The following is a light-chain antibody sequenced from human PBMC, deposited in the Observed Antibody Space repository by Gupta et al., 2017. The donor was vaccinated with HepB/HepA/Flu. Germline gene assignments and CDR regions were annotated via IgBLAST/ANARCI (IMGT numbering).Light chain of an antibody. CDR2: DNN. CDR3: GTWDSSLSGNWV. CDR1: GSNIGSNS. Sequence: QSVLTQPPSVSAAPGQMVSISCSGSGSNIGSNSVSWYQQVPGTAPKLLIYDNNQRPSGIPDRFSGSKSGASATLDISGLQTGDEADYYCGTWDSSLSGNWVFGGGTKLTVL. V-gene: IGLV1-51*01. J-gene: IGLJ3*02.